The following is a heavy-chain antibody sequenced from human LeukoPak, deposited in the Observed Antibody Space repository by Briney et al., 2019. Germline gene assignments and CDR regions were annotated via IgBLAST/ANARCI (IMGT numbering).Heavy chain of an antibody. CDR3: ARDSNVVVPAYGFDY. CDR2: INHSGST. CDR1: GGSFSGYY. V-gene: IGHV4-34*01. J-gene: IGHJ4*02. D-gene: IGHD2-2*01. Sequence: SETLSLTCAVYGGSFSGYYWSWIRQPPGKGLEWIGEINHSGSTNYNPSLKSRVTISVDTSKNQFSLKLSSVTAADTAVYYCARDSNVVVPAYGFDYWGQGTLVTVSS.